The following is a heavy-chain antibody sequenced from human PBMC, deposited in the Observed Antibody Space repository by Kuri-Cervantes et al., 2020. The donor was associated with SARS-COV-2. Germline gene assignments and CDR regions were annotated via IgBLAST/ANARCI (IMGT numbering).Heavy chain of an antibody. Sequence: VKVSCKTSGGSFSSYAISWVRQAPGQGLEWMGRIIPIVGVPNYAQSFQGRVTITADTSTSTAYVELSSLRSEDTAVYHCARETSRTSGTGYYFDYWGQGTLVTVSS. CDR1: GGSFSSYA. J-gene: IGHJ4*02. V-gene: IGHV1-69*04. D-gene: IGHD6-19*01. CDR3: ARETSRTSGTGYYFDY. CDR2: IIPIVGVP.